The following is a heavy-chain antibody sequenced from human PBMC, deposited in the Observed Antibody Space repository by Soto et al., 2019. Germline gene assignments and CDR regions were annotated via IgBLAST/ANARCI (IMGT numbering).Heavy chain of an antibody. Sequence: ASVKVSCKASGFRFSDYGFNWLRQAPGQGLEWMGWISAFNGNTETAQGLQDRVTMTTDSSTTTAHMDLTNLTTDDTAIYYCARSYYLADAFDVWGQGTMFTVSS. D-gene: IGHD3-16*01. CDR3: ARSYYLADAFDV. CDR1: GFRFSDYG. CDR2: ISAFNGNT. V-gene: IGHV1-18*01. J-gene: IGHJ3*01.